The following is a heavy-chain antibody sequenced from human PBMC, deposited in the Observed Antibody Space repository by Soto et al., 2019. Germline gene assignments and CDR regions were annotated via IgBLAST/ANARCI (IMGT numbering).Heavy chain of an antibody. CDR2: IIPIFGTA. J-gene: IGHJ6*02. Sequence: GASVKVSCKASGGTFSSYAISWVRQAPGQGLEWMGGIIPIFGTANYAQKFQGRVTITADESTSTAYMELSSLRSEDTAVYYCARDVSSPGNDYYYGMDVWGQGTTVTVSS. CDR3: ARDVSSPGNDYYYGMDV. V-gene: IGHV1-69*13. CDR1: GGTFSSYA.